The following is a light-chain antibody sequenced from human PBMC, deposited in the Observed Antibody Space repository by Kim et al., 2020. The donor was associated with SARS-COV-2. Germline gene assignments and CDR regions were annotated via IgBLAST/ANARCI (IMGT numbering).Light chain of an antibody. CDR3: QHYGSSSGT. CDR1: QRITRNY. J-gene: IGKJ1*01. CDR2: SAS. V-gene: IGKV3-20*01. Sequence: SPGNSANLSCWASQRITRNYLAWYQQKGGQAPRLLIHSASSRATGIPARISGSGSGTDFTLTISRLEPEDFAVYYCQHYGSSSGTFGPGTKVEIK.